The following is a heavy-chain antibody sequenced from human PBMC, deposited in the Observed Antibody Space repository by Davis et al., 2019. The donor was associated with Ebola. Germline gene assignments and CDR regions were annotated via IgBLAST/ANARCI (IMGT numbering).Heavy chain of an antibody. V-gene: IGHV4-61*01. Sequence: PSETLSLTCTVSGGSVSSGSYYWSWIRQPPGKGLEWIGYIYYSGSTNYNPSLKSRVTISVDTSKNQFSLKLSSVTAADTAVYYCARDEQLGFDYWGQGTLVTVSS. D-gene: IGHD6-13*01. CDR3: ARDEQLGFDY. CDR1: GGSVSSGSYY. CDR2: IYYSGST. J-gene: IGHJ4*02.